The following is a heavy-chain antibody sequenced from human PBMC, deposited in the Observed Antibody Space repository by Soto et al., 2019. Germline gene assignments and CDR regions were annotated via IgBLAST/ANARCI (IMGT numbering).Heavy chain of an antibody. J-gene: IGHJ6*02. D-gene: IGHD1-1*01. V-gene: IGHV1-69*06. CDR3: AKEWHTTKKVYYYYDLDV. CDR1: GGTFSSYA. Sequence: SVKVSCKASGGTFSSYAISWVRQAPGQGLEWMGGIIPIFGTANYAQKFQGRVTITSDKSTNTAYMELNSLRSEDTAVYYCAKEWHTTKKVYYYYDLDVWGQGTTVTVSS. CDR2: IIPIFGTA.